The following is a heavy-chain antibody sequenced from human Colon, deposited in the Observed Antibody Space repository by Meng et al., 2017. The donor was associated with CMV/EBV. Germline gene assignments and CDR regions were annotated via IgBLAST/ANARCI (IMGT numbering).Heavy chain of an antibody. D-gene: IGHD2-2*01. CDR2: IRHDGSNR. J-gene: IGHJ1*01. CDR1: GFTFSSYA. V-gene: IGHV3-30*02. CDR3: ARPDQYCSSATCPFFQH. Sequence: GGSLRLSCAASGFTFSSYAMNWVRQAPGKGLEWVAFIRHDGSNRYYAESVRGRVSISRDNSKNTVYLQMNSLRAEDTAVYYCARPDQYCSSATCPFFQHWGQGTRVTVSS.